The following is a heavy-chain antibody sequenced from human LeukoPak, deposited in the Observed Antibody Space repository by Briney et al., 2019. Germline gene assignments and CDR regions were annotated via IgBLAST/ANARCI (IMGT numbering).Heavy chain of an antibody. Sequence: ASVKVSCKTSGYTFVTYTMSWVRQAPGQGLEWLGWISPYNNATKYSQRLQGRVTVTADTSTSTGYLDLRSLTSDDTAVYYCARDSPHGMDVSGKGTTVIVSS. J-gene: IGHJ6*04. V-gene: IGHV1-18*01. CDR3: ARDSPHGMDV. CDR1: GYTFVTYT. CDR2: ISPYNNAT.